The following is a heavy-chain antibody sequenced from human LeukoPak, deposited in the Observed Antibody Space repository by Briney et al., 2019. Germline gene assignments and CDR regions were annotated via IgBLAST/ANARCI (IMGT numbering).Heavy chain of an antibody. CDR3: AKHYMGSSYNRGLDY. CDR1: GGSISSSSYY. Sequence: PSETLSLTCTVSGGSISSSSYYWGWIRQPPGKGREWIVTIYYSGYTYYNPSLESRVPISVDTSKNQFSLKLSSVTAADTAIYYCAKHYMGSSYNRGLDYWGQGTLVTVSS. D-gene: IGHD3-10*01. V-gene: IGHV4-39*01. J-gene: IGHJ4*02. CDR2: IYYSGYT.